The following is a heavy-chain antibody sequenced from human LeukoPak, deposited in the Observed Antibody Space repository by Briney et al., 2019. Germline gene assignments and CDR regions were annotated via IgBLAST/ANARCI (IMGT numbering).Heavy chain of an antibody. CDR1: GFTFDG. D-gene: IGHD3-10*01. Sequence: GGSLRLSRAASGFTFDGMHWVRQAPGKGLEWVSLISSDGGSTYYADSVKGRFTISRDNSKNSLYVQLNNLRTEDTALYYCAKGRYGSGSFSTPFEYWGQGTLVTVSS. J-gene: IGHJ4*02. CDR3: AKGRYGSGSFSTPFEY. CDR2: ISSDGGST. V-gene: IGHV3-43*01.